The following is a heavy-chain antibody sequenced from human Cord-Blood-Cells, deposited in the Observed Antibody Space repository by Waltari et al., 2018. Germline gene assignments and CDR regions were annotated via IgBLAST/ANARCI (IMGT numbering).Heavy chain of an antibody. CDR2: IYYSGST. CDR1: SISSSSYY. V-gene: IGHV4-39*01. Sequence: SISSSSYYWGWIRQPPGKGLEWIGSIYYSGSTYYNPSLKSRVTISVDTSKNQFSLKLSSVTAADTAVYYCARPRGSGSYYDAFDIWGQGTMVTVSS. J-gene: IGHJ3*02. D-gene: IGHD3-10*01. CDR3: ARPRGSGSYYDAFDI.